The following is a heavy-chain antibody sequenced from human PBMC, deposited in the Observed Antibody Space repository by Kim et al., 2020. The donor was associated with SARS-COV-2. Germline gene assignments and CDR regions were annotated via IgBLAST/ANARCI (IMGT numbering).Heavy chain of an antibody. D-gene: IGHD2-15*01. V-gene: IGHV3-30*09. J-gene: IGHJ6*02. CDR3: ARCSGGGMAV. Sequence: KCYAEPVTVRFAMSRANSKNTLYPQMNSLRAEDTAVYYCARCSGGGMAVWGQGTTVTVSS. CDR2: K.